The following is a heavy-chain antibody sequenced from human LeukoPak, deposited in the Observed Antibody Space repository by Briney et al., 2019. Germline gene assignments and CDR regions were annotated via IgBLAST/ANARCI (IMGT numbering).Heavy chain of an antibody. V-gene: IGHV3-33*01. D-gene: IGHD3-3*01. CDR2: IWYDGSNK. J-gene: IGHJ6*02. CDR3: ARDSKYYDFWSGYPPIYYYYGMDV. Sequence: GRSLRLSCAASGFTFSSYGMHWVRQAPGKGLEWVAVIWYDGSNKYYADSVKGRFTISRDNSKNTLYLQMNSLRAEDTAVYYCARDSKYYDFWSGYPPIYYYYGMDVWGQGTTVTVSS. CDR1: GFTFSSYG.